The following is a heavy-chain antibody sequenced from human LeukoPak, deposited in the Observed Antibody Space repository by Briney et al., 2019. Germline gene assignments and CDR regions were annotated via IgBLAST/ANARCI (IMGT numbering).Heavy chain of an antibody. CDR3: ARARWLPVPFDY. CDR2: ISDSGGST. J-gene: IGHJ4*02. Sequence: GGSLRLSCSASGFPFSSYAMHWVRQAPGKGLEYVSAISDSGGSTYYADSVKGRFTISRDNSKNTLYLQMSSLRAEDTSVYFCARARWLPVPFDYWGQGTLVTVSS. V-gene: IGHV3-64D*09. D-gene: IGHD4-23*01. CDR1: GFPFSSYA.